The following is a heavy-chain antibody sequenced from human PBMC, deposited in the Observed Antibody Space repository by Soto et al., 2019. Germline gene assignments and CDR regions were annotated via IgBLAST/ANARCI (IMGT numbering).Heavy chain of an antibody. V-gene: IGHV4-31*03. D-gene: IGHD5-18*01. J-gene: IGHJ4*02. Sequence: SETLSLTCTVSGGSISSGGYYWSWIRQHPGKGLEWIGYIYYSGSTYYNPSLKSRVTISVDTSKNQFSLKLSSVTAADTAVYYCARERRGDTAMVKVPFVWGQGTLVTVSS. CDR3: ARERRGDTAMVKVPFV. CDR1: GGSISSGGYY. CDR2: IYYSGST.